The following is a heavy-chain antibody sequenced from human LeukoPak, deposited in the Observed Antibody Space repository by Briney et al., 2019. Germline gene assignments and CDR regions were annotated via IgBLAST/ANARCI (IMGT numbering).Heavy chain of an antibody. CDR1: GYTFTTYY. D-gene: IGHD6-19*01. CDR3: VRGRIGYSSGFPYFGY. V-gene: IGHV1-46*01. CDR2: INPSGGGT. Sequence: ASVTVSFKASGYTFTTYYMHWVRQAPGQGLEWMGIINPSGGGTNYAQKFQGRVTMTRDTSTSTVYMELTSLRSDDTAVYFCVRGRIGYSSGFPYFGYWGQGTLVTVSS. J-gene: IGHJ4*02.